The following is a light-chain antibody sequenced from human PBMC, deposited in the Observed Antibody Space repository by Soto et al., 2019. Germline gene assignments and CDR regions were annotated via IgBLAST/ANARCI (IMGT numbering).Light chain of an antibody. CDR3: QQYNKWPLT. Sequence: EIMLTQSLGTLSLSTGERATISFRASQSVSSSYLAWYQQKPGQAPRLLIYGASSRATGIPDRFSGSGYGTGFTLTISSLQSEDFTVYYCQQYNKWPLTFGQGTKVDIK. CDR1: QSVSSSY. V-gene: IGKV3-20*01. CDR2: GAS. J-gene: IGKJ1*01.